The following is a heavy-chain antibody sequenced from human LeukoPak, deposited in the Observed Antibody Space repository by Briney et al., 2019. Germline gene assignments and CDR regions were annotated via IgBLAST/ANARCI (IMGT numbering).Heavy chain of an antibody. CDR3: ARHYYDSSGQFLYAFDI. CDR1: GLTFSTYC. J-gene: IGHJ3*02. D-gene: IGHD3-22*01. V-gene: IGHV3-21*01. CDR2: TSSSGGYL. Sequence: GRSLRLSCAASGLTFSTYCMNWVRQAPGKGMEWVSSTSSSGGYLYYADSVKGGLTISRDNAKNSLYLQMNSLRAEDTAVYSCARHYYDSSGQFLYAFDIWGQGTMVTVSS.